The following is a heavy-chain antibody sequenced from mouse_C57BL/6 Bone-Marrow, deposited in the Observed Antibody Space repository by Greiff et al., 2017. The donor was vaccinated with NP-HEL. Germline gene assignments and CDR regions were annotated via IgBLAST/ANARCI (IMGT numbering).Heavy chain of an antibody. CDR2: IVPENGDT. CDR1: GFNIKDDY. CDR3: TKGGVRLLFDY. Sequence: VQLQQSGAELVRPGASVKLSCTASGFNIKDDYMHWVKQRPEQGLEWIGWIVPENGDTDYASKFQGKATITADTSSNTAYLQLSSLTSEDTAVYYCTKGGVRLLFDYWGQGTTLTVSS. J-gene: IGHJ2*01. V-gene: IGHV14-4*01. D-gene: IGHD2-14*01.